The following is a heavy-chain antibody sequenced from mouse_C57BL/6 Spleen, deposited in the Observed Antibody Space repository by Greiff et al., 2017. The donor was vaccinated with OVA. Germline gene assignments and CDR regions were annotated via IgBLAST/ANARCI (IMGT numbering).Heavy chain of an antibody. CDR3: ARGDYREDAMDY. D-gene: IGHD2-12*01. Sequence: EVQVVESGPGLVKPSQSLSLTCSVTGYSITSGYYWNWIRQFPGNKLEWMGYISYDGSNNYNPSLKNRISITRDTSKNQFFLKLNSVTTEDTATYYCARGDYREDAMDYWGQGTSGTVSS. J-gene: IGHJ4*01. CDR2: ISYDGSN. V-gene: IGHV3-6*01. CDR1: GYSITSGYY.